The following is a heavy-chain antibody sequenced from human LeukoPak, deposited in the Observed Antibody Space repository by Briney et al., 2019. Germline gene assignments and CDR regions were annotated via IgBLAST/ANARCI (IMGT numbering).Heavy chain of an antibody. V-gene: IGHV3-7*04. CDR2: IRQDGSEK. CDR3: ARDFKSSGYHDY. Sequence: GGSLRLSCAASGFTFSSYWMSWVRQAPGKGLEWVANIRQDGSEKYYVDSVKGRFTISRDNAKTSLYLQMNNLRAEDTAVYYCARDFKSSGYHDYWGQGTLVTVSS. D-gene: IGHD3-22*01. CDR1: GFTFSSYW. J-gene: IGHJ4*02.